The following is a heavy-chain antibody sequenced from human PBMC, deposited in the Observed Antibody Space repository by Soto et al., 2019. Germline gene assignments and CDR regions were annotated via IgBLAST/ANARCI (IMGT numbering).Heavy chain of an antibody. J-gene: IGHJ6*02. V-gene: IGHV1-69*12. D-gene: IGHD5-12*01. CDR2: IMPIFRTP. Sequence: QVQLEQSGAEVKKPGSSVKVSCKASGGTFSNSAISWVRQAPGQGLEWMGGIMPIFRTPDYAQKFQGRVTITADESTSTAYMELSGLTSDDTAVYYCARDNDRLQLGGNYYYIFDVWGQGTTVTVSS. CDR1: GGTFSNSA. CDR3: ARDNDRLQLGGNYYYIFDV.